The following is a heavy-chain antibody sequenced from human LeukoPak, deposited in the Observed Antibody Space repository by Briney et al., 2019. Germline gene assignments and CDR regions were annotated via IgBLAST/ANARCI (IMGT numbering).Heavy chain of an antibody. CDR3: ARDRKSDWYPLVDF. J-gene: IGHJ4*02. CDR1: GFTFSDYY. Sequence: PGGSLRLSCAVSGFTFSDYYMSWIRQAPGKGLEWISYISSSGSTKYYADSVKGRFTISRDNAKNSLYLQMNSLRAEDTAVYYCARDRKSDWYPLVDFWGQGTLVTVSS. D-gene: IGHD6-19*01. V-gene: IGHV3-11*01. CDR2: ISSSGSTK.